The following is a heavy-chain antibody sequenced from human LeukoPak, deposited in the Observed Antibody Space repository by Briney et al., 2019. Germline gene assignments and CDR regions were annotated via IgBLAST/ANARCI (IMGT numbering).Heavy chain of an antibody. J-gene: IGHJ6*04. CDR3: ARRFAAQLAFVDV. Sequence: GGSLRLSCAASGFTFSSYGMHWVRQAPGKGLEWVAFIRYDGSNKYYADSVNGRFTISRDNSKNTLYLQMNRLRAEDTAVYYCARRFAAQLAFVDVWGKGTTVTISS. CDR1: GFTFSSYG. D-gene: IGHD3-3*02. V-gene: IGHV3-30*02. CDR2: IRYDGSNK.